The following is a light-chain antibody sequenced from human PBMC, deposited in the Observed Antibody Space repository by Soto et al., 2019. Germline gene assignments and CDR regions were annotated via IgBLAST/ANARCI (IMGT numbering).Light chain of an antibody. CDR2: GAS. CDR3: QKYNSALT. V-gene: IGKV3-20*01. Sequence: EIVLTQSPGTLSLSPGERATLSCRASQSVSSSYLAWYQQKPGQAPRLLIYGASSRATGIPDRFSGSGSGTDFTLTISRLEPEDVATYYCQKYNSALTFGQGTRLEI. CDR1: QSVSSSY. J-gene: IGKJ5*01.